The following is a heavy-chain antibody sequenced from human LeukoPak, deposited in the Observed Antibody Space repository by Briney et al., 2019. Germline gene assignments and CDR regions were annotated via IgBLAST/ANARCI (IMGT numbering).Heavy chain of an antibody. CDR1: GGSISSGSYY. V-gene: IGHV4-61*02. CDR2: IYTSGST. J-gene: IGHJ2*01. D-gene: IGHD6-13*01. CDR3: ARAPRGSSSWYPALWYFDL. Sequence: SETLSLTCTVSGGSISSGSYYCSWIRQPAGKGLEWIGRIYTSGSTNYNPSLKSRVTISVDTSKNQFSLKLSSVTAADTAVYYCARAPRGSSSWYPALWYFDLWGRGTLVTVSS.